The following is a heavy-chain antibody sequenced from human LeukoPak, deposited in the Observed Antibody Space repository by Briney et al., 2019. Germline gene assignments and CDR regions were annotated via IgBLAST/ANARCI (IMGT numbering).Heavy chain of an antibody. V-gene: IGHV3-21*01. D-gene: IGHD2-15*01. CDR3: ARGCGGGSCYLSDY. CDR2: MSRSSDNL. J-gene: IGHJ4*02. Sequence: PGGSLGLSCATSGFIFSSYNMNWVRQAPGKGLEWVSSMSRSSDNLNYADSVKGRFTISRDDAKNSLYLQMNSMSAEDTAVYYCARGCGGGSCYLSDYWGQGTLVTVSS. CDR1: GFIFSSYN.